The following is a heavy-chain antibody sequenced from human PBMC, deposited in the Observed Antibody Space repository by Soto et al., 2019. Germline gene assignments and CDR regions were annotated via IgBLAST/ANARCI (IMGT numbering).Heavy chain of an antibody. J-gene: IGHJ4*02. V-gene: IGHV2-5*02. CDR3: AHSLRNNHYYHTFGY. CDR1: GFSLSTSGVG. CDR2: ISWDDDK. Sequence: SGPTLVKPTQTLTLTCTFSGFSLSTSGVGVGWIRPPPGKALEWLALISWDDDKRYSPSLKSRLTITKDTSKNQVVLTMTNMDPVDTATYYCAHSLRNNHYYHTFGYWGQGTLVTVSS. D-gene: IGHD3-22*01.